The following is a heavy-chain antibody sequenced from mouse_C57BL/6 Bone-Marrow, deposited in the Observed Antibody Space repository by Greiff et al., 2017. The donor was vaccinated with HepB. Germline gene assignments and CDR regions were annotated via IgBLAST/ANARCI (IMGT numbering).Heavy chain of an antibody. CDR2: IVPNSGGT. Sequence: QVQLQQPGAELVKPGASVKLSCKASGYTFTSYWMHWVKQRPGRGLEWIGRIVPNSGGTKYNEKFKSKATLTVDKPSSTAYMQISSLTSEDSAVYYCARRGTADYFDYWGQGTTLTVSS. V-gene: IGHV1-72*01. CDR1: GYTFTSYW. CDR3: ARRGTADYFDY. D-gene: IGHD1-2*01. J-gene: IGHJ2*01.